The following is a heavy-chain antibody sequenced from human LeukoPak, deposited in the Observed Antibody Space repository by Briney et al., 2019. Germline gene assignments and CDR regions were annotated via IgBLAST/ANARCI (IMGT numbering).Heavy chain of an antibody. Sequence: GASVKVSCKASGYTFTGYYMHWVRQAPGQGLEWMGRVNPNSGGTNYAQKFQGRVTMTRDTSISTAYMELSRLRSDDTAVYYCARDFMVRGVTEVDNYWGQGTLVTVSS. J-gene: IGHJ4*02. V-gene: IGHV1-2*06. D-gene: IGHD3-10*01. CDR1: GYTFTGYY. CDR3: ARDFMVRGVTEVDNY. CDR2: VNPNSGGT.